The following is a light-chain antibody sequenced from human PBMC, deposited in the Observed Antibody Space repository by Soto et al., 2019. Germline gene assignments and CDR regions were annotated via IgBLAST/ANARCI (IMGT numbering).Light chain of an antibody. CDR1: QTISSW. J-gene: IGKJ1*01. CDR2: KAS. Sequence: DIQMPQSPSTLSGSVGASATITGRASQTISSWLAWYQQKPGKAPKLLIYKASTLKSGVPSRFSGSGSGTEFTLTISSLQPDDFATYYCQQYNSYSPWTFGKGTKVDIK. CDR3: QQYNSYSPWT. V-gene: IGKV1-5*03.